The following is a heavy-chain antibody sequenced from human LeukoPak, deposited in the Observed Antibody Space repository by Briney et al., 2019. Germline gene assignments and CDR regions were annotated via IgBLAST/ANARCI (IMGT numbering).Heavy chain of an antibody. CDR1: GYSISSGYY. Sequence: PSETLSLTCAVSGYSISSGYYWVWIRQPPGKGLEWTGTIYHSGSTYYNPSLKSRVTISVDTSKNQFSLKLSSVTAADTAVYYCARSIAVVGTFYFDCWGQGTLVTVSS. J-gene: IGHJ4*02. D-gene: IGHD6-19*01. V-gene: IGHV4-38-2*01. CDR3: ARSIAVVGTFYFDC. CDR2: IYHSGST.